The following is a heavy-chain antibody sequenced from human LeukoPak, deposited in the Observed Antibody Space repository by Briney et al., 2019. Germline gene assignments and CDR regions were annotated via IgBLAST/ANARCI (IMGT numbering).Heavy chain of an antibody. CDR2: ITTSSNYM. Sequence: GGSLRPSCAASGFTFSTYNMAWVRQAPGKGLGWVSSITTSSNYMYYADSLRGRFTTTRDNSKNSVFLQMNSLRSEDTAVYFCARLQSGTYSYYFFYMDVWGKGTTVTVSS. CDR3: ARLQSGTYSYYFFYMDV. J-gene: IGHJ6*03. CDR1: GFTFSTYN. D-gene: IGHD1-26*01. V-gene: IGHV3-21*01.